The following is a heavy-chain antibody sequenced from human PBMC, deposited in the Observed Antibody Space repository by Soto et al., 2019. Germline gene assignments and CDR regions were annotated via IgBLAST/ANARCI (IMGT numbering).Heavy chain of an antibody. D-gene: IGHD3-10*01. CDR2: IFYSGST. Sequence: SETLSLTCTVSGGSINSGAYYWTWIRQHPGKGLEYIGYIFYSGSTYYNPSLRSRVSISMDTSENHFSLKLSSVTAADTAVYYCAGEGDRKGWWFDPWGPGTLVTVS. J-gene: IGHJ5*02. V-gene: IGHV4-31*03. CDR3: AGEGDRKGWWFDP. CDR1: GGSINSGAYY.